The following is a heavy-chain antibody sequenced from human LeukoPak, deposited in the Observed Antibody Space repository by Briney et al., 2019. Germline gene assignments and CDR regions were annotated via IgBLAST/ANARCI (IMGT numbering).Heavy chain of an antibody. J-gene: IGHJ6*03. Sequence: SETLSLTCTVSGVSISSSAYHWGWIRQPPGKGLEWIGSIYYSRNTYYNPSLKSRVTISVDTSKNQFSLNLTSVTAADTAVYFCARHLNYYYYYYMDVWGKGTTVTVSS. CDR3: ARHLNYYYYYYMDV. V-gene: IGHV4-39*01. CDR1: GVSISSSAYH. CDR2: IYYSRNT.